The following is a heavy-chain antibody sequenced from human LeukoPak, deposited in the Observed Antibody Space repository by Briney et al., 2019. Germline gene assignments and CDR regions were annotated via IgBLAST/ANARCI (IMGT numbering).Heavy chain of an antibody. V-gene: IGHV3-33*01. D-gene: IGHD3-10*01. J-gene: IGHJ3*02. CDR3: ARNYGSGRGSDALDI. CDR1: GFTFSNYG. Sequence: GRSLRLSCAASGFTFSNYGMHWVRQAPGKGLEWVAVIWYDGNNKNYADSVKGRSTISRDNSKNTLYLQMNSLRAEDTAVYYCARNYGSGRGSDALDIWGQGTMVTVSS. CDR2: IWYDGNNK.